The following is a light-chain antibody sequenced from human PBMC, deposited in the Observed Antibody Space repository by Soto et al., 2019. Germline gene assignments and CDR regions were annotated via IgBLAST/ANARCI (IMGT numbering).Light chain of an antibody. CDR1: QSVSSSY. J-gene: IGKJ1*01. Sequence: EIVLTQSPGTLSLSPGERATLSCRASQSVSSSYLAWYQQKPGQAPRLLIYGASSWATGIPDRFSGSGSGTDFTLTISRLEPEDFEVYYCQQYGGSPQTFGQGTKVEIK. CDR2: GAS. V-gene: IGKV3-20*01. CDR3: QQYGGSPQT.